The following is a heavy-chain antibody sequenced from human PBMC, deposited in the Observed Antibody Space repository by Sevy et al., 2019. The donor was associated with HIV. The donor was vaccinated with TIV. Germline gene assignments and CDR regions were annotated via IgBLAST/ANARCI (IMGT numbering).Heavy chain of an antibody. CDR1: GFTFRNSA. V-gene: IGHV3-23*01. Sequence: GGSPRLSCAASGFTFRNSAMSWVRQTPGKGLECFSSISSDSETAYYTDSVKGRFTISRDNTQNTVYLQLNSLRVEDTAIYYCAKAGPYYLEYWGQGTLVTVSS. D-gene: IGHD3-10*01. J-gene: IGHJ4*02. CDR3: AKAGPYYLEY. CDR2: ISSDSETA.